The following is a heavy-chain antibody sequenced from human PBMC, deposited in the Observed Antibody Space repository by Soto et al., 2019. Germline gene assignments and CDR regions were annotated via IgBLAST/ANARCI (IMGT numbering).Heavy chain of an antibody. J-gene: IGHJ4*02. D-gene: IGHD3-16*01. CDR2: IYNSAST. CDR1: GDSISPYQ. Sequence: PSETLSLTCTVSGDSISPYQWTWIRQPPGKGLEWIGYIYNSASTKYNPSLKSRVTISVDTSKNQFSLKLSSVTAADTAVYYCARGRFDYIWGSPAPYLDYWGQGALVTVSS. CDR3: ARGRFDYIWGSPAPYLDY. V-gene: IGHV4-59*01.